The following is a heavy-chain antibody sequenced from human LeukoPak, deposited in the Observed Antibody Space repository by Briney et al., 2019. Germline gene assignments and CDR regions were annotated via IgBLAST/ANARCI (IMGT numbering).Heavy chain of an antibody. Sequence: SETLSLTCTVSGGSISSSSYYWGWIRQPPGKGLEWIGSIYYSGSTYYNPSLKSRVTISVDTSKNQFSLKLSSVTAADTAVYYCARAYSSGWYVYLDYWGQGTLVTVSS. CDR1: GGSISSSSYY. V-gene: IGHV4-39*01. CDR3: ARAYSSGWYVYLDY. J-gene: IGHJ4*02. D-gene: IGHD6-19*01. CDR2: IYYSGST.